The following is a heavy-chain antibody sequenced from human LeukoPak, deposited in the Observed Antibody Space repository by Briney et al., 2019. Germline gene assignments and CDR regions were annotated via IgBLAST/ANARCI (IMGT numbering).Heavy chain of an antibody. V-gene: IGHV3-66*01. CDR3: ARGGYSYGYGFDY. Sequence: GGSLRLSCAASGFTVSSNYMSWVRQAPGKGLEWVSVIYSGGSTYYADSVKGRFTISRDNSKNTLYLQMNSLRAEDTAVYYCARGGYSYGYGFDYWGQGTLVTVSS. CDR2: IYSGGST. CDR1: GFTVSSNY. J-gene: IGHJ4*02. D-gene: IGHD5-18*01.